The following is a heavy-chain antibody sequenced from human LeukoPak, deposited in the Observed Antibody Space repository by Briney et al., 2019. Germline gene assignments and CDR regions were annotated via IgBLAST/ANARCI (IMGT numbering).Heavy chain of an antibody. CDR2: ISGSGGST. J-gene: IGHJ6*04. D-gene: IGHD2-2*01. Sequence: ETLSLTCTVSGGSISSGGYYWSWIRQHPGKGLEWVSAISGSGGSTYYADSVKGRFTISRDNSKNTLYLQMNSLRAEDTAVYYCAKELIVVVPAAAYGMDVWGKGTTVTVSS. V-gene: IGHV3-23*01. CDR3: AKELIVVVPAAAYGMDV. CDR1: GGSISSGGYY.